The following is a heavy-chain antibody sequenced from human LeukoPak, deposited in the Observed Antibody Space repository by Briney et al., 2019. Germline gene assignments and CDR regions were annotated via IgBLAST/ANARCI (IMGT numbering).Heavy chain of an antibody. CDR2: IYSSGTT. V-gene: IGHV4-59*01. CDR1: GASISGSY. J-gene: IGHJ2*01. CDR3: ARVVNWGLRYFDL. Sequence: KPSETLSLTCTVSGASISGSYWNWIRQPPGMGLEWIGYIYSSGTTNYSPSLQSRVTIPIDTSKNQFSLKLTSVTAADTAVYYCARVVNWGLRYFDLWGRGTLVTVSS. D-gene: IGHD7-27*01.